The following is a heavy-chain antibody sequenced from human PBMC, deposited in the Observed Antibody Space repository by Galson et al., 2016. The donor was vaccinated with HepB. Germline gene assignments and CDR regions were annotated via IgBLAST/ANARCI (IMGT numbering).Heavy chain of an antibody. D-gene: IGHD1-7*01. CDR3: AKDLSYWHSPVFDD. CDR2: ICSTGTST. Sequence: SLRLSCAVSGFTFSSFSMIWVRQAPGQGLHWVSTICSTGTSTYYAASLNGRFTISSNNSKKTLYLQVNSLRADDTAVYYCAKDLSYWHSPVFDDWGQGTQGTVSS. J-gene: IGHJ4*02. V-gene: IGHV3-23*01. CDR1: GFTFSSFS.